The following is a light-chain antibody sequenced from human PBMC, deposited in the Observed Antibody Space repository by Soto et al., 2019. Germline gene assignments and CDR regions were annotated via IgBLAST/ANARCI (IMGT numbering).Light chain of an antibody. J-gene: IGLJ1*01. Sequence: QSVLTQPPSVSATPGQKVTISCSGSDXNLGRNYVSWYQQLPGTAPRLLIYDNVYRFSGIPDRFSASKSGTSATLGIAGLQTGDEGDSYCGSWDNNLRAYVFGTGTKGTVL. CDR1: DXNLGRNY. CDR2: DNV. V-gene: IGLV1-51*01. CDR3: GSWDNNLRAYV.